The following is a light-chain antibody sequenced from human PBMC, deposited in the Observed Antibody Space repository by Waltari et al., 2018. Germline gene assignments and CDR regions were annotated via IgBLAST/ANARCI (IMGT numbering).Light chain of an antibody. J-gene: IGKJ1*01. Sequence: DIQMTQSPSTLSASVGDRLTITCRASQSISNWLAWYQQKPGKAPKRLIYKASSLESGVPSRFSGSGSGTEYTLTINSLQPDDFATYYCQQYSGYSFGQGTKVEVK. V-gene: IGKV1-5*03. CDR3: QQYSGYS. CDR2: KAS. CDR1: QSISNW.